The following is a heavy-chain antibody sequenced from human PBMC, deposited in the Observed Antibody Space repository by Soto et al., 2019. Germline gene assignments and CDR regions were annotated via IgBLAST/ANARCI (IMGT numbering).Heavy chain of an antibody. CDR3: AIDAFIYSRGAYYDH. CDR2: ISYTGANQ. Sequence: QVRLVESGGGAVQPGDSLRLSCDASGFTFSTYALHWVRQAPGKGLEWVAFISYTGANQYYADSVKGRFTVSRDNSKNIASLQMTSLKPEDSAVYYCAIDAFIYSRGAYYDHWGQGTLVTVSS. CDR1: GFTFSTYA. V-gene: IGHV3-30-3*01. J-gene: IGHJ4*02. D-gene: IGHD4-4*01.